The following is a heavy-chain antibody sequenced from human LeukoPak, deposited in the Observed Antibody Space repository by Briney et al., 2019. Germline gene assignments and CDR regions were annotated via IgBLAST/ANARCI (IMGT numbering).Heavy chain of an antibody. CDR1: GDSISSLF. V-gene: IGHV4-4*07. J-gene: IGHJ6*03. CDR3: ARDFSSSSSVYYYYYMDV. D-gene: IGHD6-6*01. CDR2: IYGSRST. Sequence: SETLSLTCTVSGDSISSLFLSWIRQPAGKGLEWIGRIYGSRSTTYNPSLKSRVTMSVDTSKNHFSLKLTSVTAADTAVYYCARDFSSSSSVYYYYYMDVWGKGTTVTVSS.